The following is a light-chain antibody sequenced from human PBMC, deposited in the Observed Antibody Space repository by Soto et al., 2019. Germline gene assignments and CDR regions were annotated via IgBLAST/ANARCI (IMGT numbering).Light chain of an antibody. CDR2: RNN. CDR3: AAWDDSQSGLYV. CDR1: NSNIGSNY. Sequence: QSVLAQPPSASGTPGQRVTLSCSGSNSNIGSNYVFWYQHLPGTAPKLLVYRNNHRPSGVPDRFLGSNSGTSASLAISGLGSEDEGDYYCAAWDDSQSGLYVFGTGTKLTVL. J-gene: IGLJ1*01. V-gene: IGLV1-47*01.